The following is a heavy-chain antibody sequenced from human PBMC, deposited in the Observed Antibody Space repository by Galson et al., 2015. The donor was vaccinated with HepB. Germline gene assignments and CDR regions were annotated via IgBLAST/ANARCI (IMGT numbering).Heavy chain of an antibody. V-gene: IGHV3-73*01. Sequence: SLRLSCAASGFTFSGSAMHWVRQASGKGLEWVGRIRSKANSYATAYAASVKGRFTISRDDSKNTAYLQMNSLKTEDTAVYYCTRSGEYCSGGSCARSNPWGQGTLVTVSS. CDR3: TRSGEYCSGGSCARSNP. CDR1: GFTFSGSA. CDR2: IRSKANSYAT. J-gene: IGHJ5*02. D-gene: IGHD2-15*01.